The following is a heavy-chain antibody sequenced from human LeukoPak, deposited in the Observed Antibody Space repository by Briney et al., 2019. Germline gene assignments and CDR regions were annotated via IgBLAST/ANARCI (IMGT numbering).Heavy chain of an antibody. CDR3: AELGITMIGGV. CDR2: VIPSGAST. Sequence: GGSLRLSCAASGFTFTTYGMNWVRQAPGKGLEWVSGVIPSGASTYYADSVKGRFTISRDNAKNSLYLQMNSLRAEDTAVYYCAELGITMIGGVWGKGTTVTISS. J-gene: IGHJ6*04. V-gene: IGHV3-23*01. CDR1: GFTFTTYG. D-gene: IGHD3-10*02.